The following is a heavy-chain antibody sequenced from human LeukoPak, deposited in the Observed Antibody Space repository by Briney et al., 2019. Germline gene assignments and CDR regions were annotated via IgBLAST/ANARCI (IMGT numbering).Heavy chain of an antibody. CDR2: ISAYNGNT. J-gene: IGHJ5*02. Sequence: ASVKVSCEASGYTFTSYGISWVRQAPGQGLEWMGWISAYNGNTNYAQKLQGRVTMTTDTSTSTAYMELRSLRSDDTAVYYCASSSSGWYWFDPWGQGTLVTVSS. CDR1: GYTFTSYG. V-gene: IGHV1-18*01. D-gene: IGHD6-19*01. CDR3: ASSSSGWYWFDP.